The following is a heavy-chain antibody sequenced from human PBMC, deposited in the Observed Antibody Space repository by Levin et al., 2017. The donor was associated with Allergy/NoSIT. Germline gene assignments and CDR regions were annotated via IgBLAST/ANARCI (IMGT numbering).Heavy chain of an antibody. V-gene: IGHV3-11*03. D-gene: IGHD5-12*01. CDR3: TRVPPGPITSWYFDA. CDR1: GFTFSDYY. CDR2: LSESSDFT. J-gene: IGHJ4*02. Sequence: PGGSLRLSCAASGFTFSDYYMSWIRQAPGKGLEWVAYLSESSDFTNYADSVKGRFTISRDNAKKSLHLQMNSLSVDDTAMYYCTRVPPGPITSWYFDAWGRGILVTVSS.